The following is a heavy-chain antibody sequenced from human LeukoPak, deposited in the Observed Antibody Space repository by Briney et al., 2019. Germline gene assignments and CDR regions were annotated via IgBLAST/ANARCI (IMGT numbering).Heavy chain of an antibody. D-gene: IGHD3-10*01. CDR1: GGSISSYY. CDR2: IYTSGST. V-gene: IGHV4-4*07. CDR3: ARDQSSVTMVRGVRTHMNWFDP. Sequence: SETPSLTCTVSGGSISSYYWSWIRQPAGKGLEWIGRIYTSGSTSYNPSLKSRVTMSVDTSKNQFSLKLSSVTAADTAVYYCARDQSSVTMVRGVRTHMNWFDPWGQGTLVTVSS. J-gene: IGHJ5*02.